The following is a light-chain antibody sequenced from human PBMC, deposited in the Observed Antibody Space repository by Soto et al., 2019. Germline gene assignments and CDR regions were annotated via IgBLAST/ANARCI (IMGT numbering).Light chain of an antibody. V-gene: IGKV1-6*01. CDR1: QGIRSD. J-gene: IGKJ1*01. CDR3: LQDYNFPSA. CDR2: GAS. Sequence: IQVTQSPPSLSASVGDRVTISCRASQGIRSDLAWYQQKPGKVPKLLIYGASKLASGVPSRFSGSGFGTDFTLTISSLQPEDFATYYCLQDYNFPSAFGQGTKVEIK.